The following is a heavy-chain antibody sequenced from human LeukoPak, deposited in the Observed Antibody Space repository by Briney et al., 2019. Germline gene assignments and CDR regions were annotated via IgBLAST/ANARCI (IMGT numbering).Heavy chain of an antibody. V-gene: IGHV1-8*01. CDR1: VYTFTSSD. CDR3: ARATGGTIFGVVIGHYYYYMDV. J-gene: IGHJ6*03. CDR2: MNPNSGNT. D-gene: IGHD3-3*01. Sequence: ASVKVSRKSSVYTFTSSDIYWVRLPTGPGLEWMGCMNPNSGNTGYSQKFQGRVTMTRHTSISKAYMELSSLRSEDTAVYYCARATGGTIFGVVIGHYYYYMDVWGKGTTVTVSS.